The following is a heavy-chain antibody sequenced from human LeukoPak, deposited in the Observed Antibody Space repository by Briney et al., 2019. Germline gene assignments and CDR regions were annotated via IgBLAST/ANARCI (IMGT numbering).Heavy chain of an antibody. J-gene: IGHJ4*02. CDR3: ARHELGNYGYYLDY. D-gene: IGHD3-10*01. V-gene: IGHV4-4*07. Sequence: SETLSLTCTVSGGSISSYYWSWIRQPAGKGLEWIGRIYTSGSTNYNPSLKSRVTISVDTSKNQFSLELSSVTAADTAVYYCARHELGNYGYYLDYWGQGTLVTVSS. CDR2: IYTSGST. CDR1: GGSISSYY.